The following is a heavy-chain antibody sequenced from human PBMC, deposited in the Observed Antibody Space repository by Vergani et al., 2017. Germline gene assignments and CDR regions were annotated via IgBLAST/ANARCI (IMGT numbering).Heavy chain of an antibody. CDR3: ARDAEEILRSYHWYFDL. D-gene: IGHD4-17*01. J-gene: IGHJ2*01. V-gene: IGHV3-7*03. CDR1: GFTFSSYW. CDR2: IKQDGSEK. Sequence: EVQLVESGGGLVQPGGSLRLSCAASGFTFSSYWMSWVRQAPGKGLEWVANIKQDGSEKYNVDSVKGRFTISRDNAKNSLYLQMNSLRAEDTAVYYCARDAEEILRSYHWYFDLWGRGTLVTVSS.